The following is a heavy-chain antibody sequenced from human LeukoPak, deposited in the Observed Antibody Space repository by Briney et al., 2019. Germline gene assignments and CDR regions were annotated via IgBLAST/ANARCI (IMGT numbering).Heavy chain of an antibody. V-gene: IGHV3-23*01. CDR2: IGGSGGST. Sequence: GGSLRLSCAASGFTFSSYAMSWVRQAPGKGLEWVSAIGGSGGSTYYADSVKGRFTISRDNSKNTLYLQMNSLRAEDTAVYYCAKTTNWNYRSIYDYWGQGTLVTVSS. CDR1: GFTFSSYA. CDR3: AKTTNWNYRSIYDY. J-gene: IGHJ4*02. D-gene: IGHD1-7*01.